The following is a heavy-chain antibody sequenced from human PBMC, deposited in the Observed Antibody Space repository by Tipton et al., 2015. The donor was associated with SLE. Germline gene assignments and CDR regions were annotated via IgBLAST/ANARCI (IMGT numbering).Heavy chain of an antibody. CDR1: SGSVSSGDYY. J-gene: IGHJ5*02. V-gene: IGHV4-61*02. Sequence: TLSLTCTVTSGSVSSGDYYWSWIRKPAGKGLEWIGRIYSSGLTNYNPSLKSRVTISVDWATSQFSLILSAVTDADTAVYYCATGLLRAAGSGIGWFDPWGQGTLVTVSS. CDR2: IYSSGLT. CDR3: ATGLLRAAGSGIGWFDP. D-gene: IGHD6-13*01.